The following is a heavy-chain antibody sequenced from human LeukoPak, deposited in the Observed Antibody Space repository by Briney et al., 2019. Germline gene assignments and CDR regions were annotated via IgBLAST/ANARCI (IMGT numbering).Heavy chain of an antibody. J-gene: IGHJ4*02. Sequence: LSLTCAVSGGSISSGGYSWSWIRQAPGKGLEWVSYISSSGSTIYYADSVKGRFTISRDNAKNSLYLQMYSLRAEDTAVYYCGADYDYVWGSYPCDYWGQGTLVTVSS. V-gene: IGHV3-11*01. CDR3: GADYDYVWGSYPCDY. CDR2: ISSSGSTI. CDR1: GGSISSGGYS. D-gene: IGHD3-16*02.